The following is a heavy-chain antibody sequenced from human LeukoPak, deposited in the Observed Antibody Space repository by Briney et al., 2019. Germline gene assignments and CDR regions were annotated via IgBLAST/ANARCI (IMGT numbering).Heavy chain of an antibody. D-gene: IGHD3-22*01. CDR2: ISAYNDNT. V-gene: IGHV1-18*04. CDR1: GYTFTGYY. CDR3: ARDTFYYDRSAYPFDY. J-gene: IGHJ4*02. Sequence: ASVKVSCKASGYTFTGYYMHWVRQAPGQGLQWMGWISAYNDNTNYAQKLQGRVTMTTDTSTSTAYMELRSLRSADTAVYYCARDTFYYDRSAYPFDYWGQGTLVTVSS.